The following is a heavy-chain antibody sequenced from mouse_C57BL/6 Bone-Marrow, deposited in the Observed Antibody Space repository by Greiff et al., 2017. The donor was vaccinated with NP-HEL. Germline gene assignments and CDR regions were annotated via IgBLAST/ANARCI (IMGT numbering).Heavy chain of an antibody. CDR3: ASAIYYYGSSPAY. Sequence: QVHVKQSGAELVKPGASVKISCKASGYAFSSYWMNWVKQRPGKGLEWIGQIYPGDGDTNYNGKFKGKATLTADKSSSTAYMQLSSLTSEDSAAYFCASAIYYYGSSPAYWGQGTLVTVSA. CDR1: GYAFSSYW. J-gene: IGHJ3*01. V-gene: IGHV1-80*01. D-gene: IGHD1-1*01. CDR2: IYPGDGDT.